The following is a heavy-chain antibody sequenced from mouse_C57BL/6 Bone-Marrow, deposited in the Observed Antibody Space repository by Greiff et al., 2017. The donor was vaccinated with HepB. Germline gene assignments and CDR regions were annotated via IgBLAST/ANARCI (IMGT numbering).Heavy chain of an antibody. CDR2: ISYDGSN. D-gene: IGHD4-1*01. CDR1: GYSIPSGYY. V-gene: IGHV3-6*01. CDR3: AREEGLTGTDFDY. Sequence: ESGPGLVKPSQSLSLTCSVTGYSIPSGYYWNWIRQFPGNKLEWMGYISYDGSNNYNPSLKNRISITRDTSKNQFFLKLNSVTTEDTATYYCAREEGLTGTDFDYWGQGTTLTVSS. J-gene: IGHJ2*01.